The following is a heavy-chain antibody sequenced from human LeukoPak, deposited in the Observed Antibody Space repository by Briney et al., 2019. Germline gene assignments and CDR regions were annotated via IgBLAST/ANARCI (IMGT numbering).Heavy chain of an antibody. Sequence: HPSETLSLTCTVSGGSISSHYWSWIRQPAGKGLERIGRISTSGSTNYNPSLKSRVTMSVDTSKNQFSLKLSSVTAADTAVYYCAREYGSGSEFDPWGQGTLVTVSS. CDR2: ISTSGST. CDR1: GGSISSHY. CDR3: AREYGSGSEFDP. J-gene: IGHJ5*02. D-gene: IGHD3-10*01. V-gene: IGHV4-4*07.